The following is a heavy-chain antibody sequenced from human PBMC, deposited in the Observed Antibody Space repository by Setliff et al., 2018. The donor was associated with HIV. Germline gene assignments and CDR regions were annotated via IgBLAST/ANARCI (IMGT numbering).Heavy chain of an antibody. D-gene: IGHD3-10*01. CDR3: ARGRWFGGGYWFDP. CDR2: INYSGST. Sequence: SETLSLTCAVYGASFSAYYWSWIRQPPGKGLEWIGEINYSGSTNYKASLKSRVTMSIDTSKNQFSLKLISVTAAEAAVYYCARGRWFGGGYWFDPWGQGTLVTVSS. CDR1: GASFSAYY. V-gene: IGHV4-34*01. J-gene: IGHJ5*02.